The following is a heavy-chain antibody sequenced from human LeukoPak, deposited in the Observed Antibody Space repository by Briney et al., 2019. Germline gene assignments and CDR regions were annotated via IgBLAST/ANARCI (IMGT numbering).Heavy chain of an antibody. Sequence: VQPGGSLRLSCAASGFTFSSYAMSWVRQAPGKGLEWVSAISGSGGSTYYADSVKGRFTISRDNSKNTLYLQMNSLRAEDTAVYYCAKDRGVDYVWGSYRYTVNYFDYWGQGTLVTVSS. V-gene: IGHV3-23*01. J-gene: IGHJ4*02. D-gene: IGHD3-16*02. CDR1: GFTFSSYA. CDR3: AKDRGVDYVWGSYRYTVNYFDY. CDR2: ISGSGGST.